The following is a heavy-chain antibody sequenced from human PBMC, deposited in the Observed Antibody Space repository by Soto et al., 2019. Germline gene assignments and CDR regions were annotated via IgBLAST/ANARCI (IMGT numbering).Heavy chain of an antibody. Sequence: GGSLRLSCTASGFTFGDYAMSWFRQAPGKGLEWVGFIRSKAYGGTTEYAASVKGRFTISRDDSKSIAYLQMNSLKTEDTAVYYCTRYCSSTSCPNAIDISGQGTTVTVS. CDR2: IRSKAYGGTT. V-gene: IGHV3-49*03. D-gene: IGHD2-2*01. CDR3: TRYCSSTSCPNAIDI. CDR1: GFTFGDYA. J-gene: IGHJ3*02.